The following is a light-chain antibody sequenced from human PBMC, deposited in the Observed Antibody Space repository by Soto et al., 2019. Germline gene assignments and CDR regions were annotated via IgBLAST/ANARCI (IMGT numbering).Light chain of an antibody. Sequence: QSALTQPASVSGSLGQSVTISCTGTSSDVGGYNYVSWYQQHPTKAPKLIISDVSNRPSGVSNRFSGSKSGNTASLTISGLQADDEADYHCASYTSRSTVIFGGGTKVTVL. CDR1: SSDVGGYNY. CDR3: ASYTSRSTVI. J-gene: IGLJ2*01. V-gene: IGLV2-14*03. CDR2: DVS.